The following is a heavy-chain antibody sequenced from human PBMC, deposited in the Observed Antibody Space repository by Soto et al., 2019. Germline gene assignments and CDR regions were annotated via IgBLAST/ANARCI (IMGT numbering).Heavy chain of an antibody. D-gene: IGHD2-2*01. V-gene: IGHV4-39*07. CDR3: ARGRNCSSTSSYHYYMDV. Sequence: SETPSLSCRVFGGSISSSSFYWGWIRQPPGEGLEWIWDINYSGSTNYNPSLKSRVTISVDTSKNQFSLKLSSVTAADTAVYYCARGRNCSSTSSYHYYMDVWGKGTTVTVSS. CDR1: GGSISSSSFY. CDR2: INYSGST. J-gene: IGHJ6*03.